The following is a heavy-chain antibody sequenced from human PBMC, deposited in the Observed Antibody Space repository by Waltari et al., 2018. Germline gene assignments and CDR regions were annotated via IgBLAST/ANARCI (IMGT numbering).Heavy chain of an antibody. V-gene: IGHV1-2*02. Sequence: QVQLVQSGAEVKKPGASVKVSCKASGYTFTGYYVHWVRQAPGQGLEWVGWFNPNNGGTNYAQKFQGRVTMTRDTSISTAYMELSGLRSDDTAVYYCAKTNRSYYDSSGYQDYFDFWGQGTLVTVSS. CDR2: FNPNNGGT. CDR1: GYTFTGYY. CDR3: AKTNRSYYDSSGYQDYFDF. J-gene: IGHJ4*02. D-gene: IGHD3-22*01.